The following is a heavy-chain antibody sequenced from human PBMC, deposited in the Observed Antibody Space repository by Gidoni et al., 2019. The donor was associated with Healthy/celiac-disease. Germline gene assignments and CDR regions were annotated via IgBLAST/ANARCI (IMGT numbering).Heavy chain of an antibody. CDR3: ARDGSGSYSNFYFDY. Sequence: EVQLVESGGGLVQPGGSLRLSCAASGFTFSSYEMNWFRQAPGKGLEWVSYISSSGSTKYYADSVKGRFTISRDNAKNSLYLQMNSLRAEDTAVYYCARDGSGSYSNFYFDYWGQGTLVTVSS. V-gene: IGHV3-48*03. D-gene: IGHD1-26*01. CDR2: ISSSGSTK. CDR1: GFTFSSYE. J-gene: IGHJ4*02.